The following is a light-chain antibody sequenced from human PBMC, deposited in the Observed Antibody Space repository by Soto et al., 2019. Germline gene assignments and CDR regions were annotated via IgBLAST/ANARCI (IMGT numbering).Light chain of an antibody. Sequence: EIVMTQSPATLSVSPGERATLSCRASQSVSSNLAWYQQKPGQAPRLLIYGASTRATGFPARFSGSGSGTEFTLTISSLQSEDSAVYYCQQYNKWPRTFGQGTKVDNK. J-gene: IGKJ1*01. V-gene: IGKV3-15*01. CDR1: QSVSSN. CDR2: GAS. CDR3: QQYNKWPRT.